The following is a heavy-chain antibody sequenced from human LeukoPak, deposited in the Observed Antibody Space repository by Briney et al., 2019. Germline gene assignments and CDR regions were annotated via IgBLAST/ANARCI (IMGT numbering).Heavy chain of an antibody. CDR3: AREERESGGWDV. Sequence: GGSLRLSCAASGFTFSSYSMNWVRQAPGKGLEWVSYISSSSSTIYYADSVKGRFTISRDNAKNSLYLQMNSLRVEDTAVYYCAREERESGGWDVWGQGTTVTVSS. J-gene: IGHJ6*02. CDR2: ISSSSSTI. V-gene: IGHV3-48*04. CDR1: GFTFSSYS. D-gene: IGHD1-1*01.